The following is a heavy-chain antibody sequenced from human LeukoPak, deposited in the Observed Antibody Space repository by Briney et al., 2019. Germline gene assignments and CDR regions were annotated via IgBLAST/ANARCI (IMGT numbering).Heavy chain of an antibody. Sequence: PGGSLRLSCAASGFTVNSNYMSWVRQAPGKGLEWVSVIYSDGRTFYVESVKGRFTVSRDISKNTLYLQMNSLRPEDTAVYYCARERVYHGSGGGLSEALLWYYYGMDVWGQGTTVTVSS. CDR1: GFTVNSNY. J-gene: IGHJ6*02. V-gene: IGHV3-53*01. D-gene: IGHD3-10*01. CDR2: IYSDGRT. CDR3: ARERVYHGSGGGLSEALLWYYYGMDV.